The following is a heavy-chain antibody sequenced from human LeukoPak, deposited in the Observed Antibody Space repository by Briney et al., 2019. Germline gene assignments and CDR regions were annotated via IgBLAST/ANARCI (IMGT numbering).Heavy chain of an antibody. D-gene: IGHD6-13*01. Sequence: PGGSLRLSCAASGFTVSSNYMSWVRQAPGKGLEWISVIYSGGSTSYADSVKGRFTISRDNAKNSLYLQMNSLRAEDTAVYYCARDQRGYSSSCHTHGCAFDIWGQGTMVTVSS. CDR2: IYSGGST. CDR3: ARDQRGYSSSCHTHGCAFDI. J-gene: IGHJ3*02. CDR1: GFTVSSNY. V-gene: IGHV3-66*01.